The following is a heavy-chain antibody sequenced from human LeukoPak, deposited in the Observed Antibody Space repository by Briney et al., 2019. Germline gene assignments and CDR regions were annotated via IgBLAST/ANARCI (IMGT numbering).Heavy chain of an antibody. Sequence: ASVKVSCKASGYTFTNCNIHWVRQAPGQGLEWMGIINPSGGSTSYAQKFQGRVTMTRDTSTSTVYMELSSLRSEHTAVYYCARYIYGYLHYWGQGTLVTVSS. CDR3: ARYIYGYLHY. CDR1: GYTFTNCN. D-gene: IGHD5-18*01. J-gene: IGHJ4*02. CDR2: INPSGGST. V-gene: IGHV1-46*01.